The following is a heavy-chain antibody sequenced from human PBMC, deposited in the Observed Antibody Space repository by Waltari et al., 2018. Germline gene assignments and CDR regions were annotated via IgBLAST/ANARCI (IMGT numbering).Heavy chain of an antibody. Sequence: EVQLVESGGGLIQPGGSLRLSCEVSGFTVSNNYIGWVRQAPGKGLEWVSVIYSGGDTYDADAVRGRFTISRDNSKNTLYLQMNNLRAEDSAVYYCVKGNEIDYWGQGTLVTVSS. V-gene: IGHV3-66*03. CDR2: IYSGGDT. CDR1: GFTVSNNY. CDR3: VKGNEIDY. J-gene: IGHJ4*02. D-gene: IGHD1-1*01.